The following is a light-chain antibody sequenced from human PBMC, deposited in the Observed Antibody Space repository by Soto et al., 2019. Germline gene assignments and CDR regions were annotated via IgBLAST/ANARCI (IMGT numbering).Light chain of an antibody. CDR2: VNSDGSH. J-gene: IGLJ3*02. Sequence: QPVLTQSPSASASPGASVKITCTLTTGHSSYVIAWHQQQPEKGPRYLMKVNSDGSHIKGDGIPDRFSGSSSGAERYLTISSLQSEDEADYYCQTWASGIRVFGGGTKLTVL. CDR1: TGHSSYV. V-gene: IGLV4-69*01. CDR3: QTWASGIRV.